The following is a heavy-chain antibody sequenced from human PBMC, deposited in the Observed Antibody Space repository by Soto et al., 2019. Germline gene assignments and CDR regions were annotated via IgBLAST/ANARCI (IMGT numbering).Heavy chain of an antibody. CDR3: ARDVDTTSHLNWFDP. D-gene: IGHD5-18*01. CDR2: IWYLGTTE. J-gene: IGHJ5*02. V-gene: IGHV3-33*01. CDR1: GFSLSRYG. Sequence: QVQVVESGGGVVQPGRSLRLSCEVSGFSLSRYGMHWVRQAPGKGLEWVAVIWYLGTTENYADSVKGRFTISRDISMNTVYLQMDSLEVEDTAVYYCARDVDTTSHLNWFDPWGQGVMVTVSS.